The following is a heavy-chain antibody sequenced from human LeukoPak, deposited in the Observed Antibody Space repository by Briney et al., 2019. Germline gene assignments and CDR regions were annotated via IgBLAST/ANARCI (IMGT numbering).Heavy chain of an antibody. CDR2: INYGGDT. CDR3: ARGLGWKVTPMGLFYMDV. V-gene: IGHV4-34*01. CDR1: GGSFSGYD. D-gene: IGHD1-1*01. J-gene: IGHJ6*03. Sequence: SETLSLTCGVDGGSFSGYDWTWVRQPPGKGLGWIGQINYGGDTNYNPSLKSRVTISVDTSKNQFSLKVTSVTAADTAVYYCARGLGWKVTPMGLFYMDVWGEGATVTVSS.